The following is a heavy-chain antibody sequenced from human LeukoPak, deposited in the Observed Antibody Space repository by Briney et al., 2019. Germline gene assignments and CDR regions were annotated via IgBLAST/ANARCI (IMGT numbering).Heavy chain of an antibody. CDR3: ARDRGNYPYYFDY. CDR1: GFTVSSNY. J-gene: IGHJ4*02. Sequence: PGGSLRLSCAASGFTVSSNYMSWVRQAPGKGLEWVSIIYSGGSTYYADSVKGRFTLSRDNSKNTLYLQMNSLRAEDTAVYYCARDRGNYPYYFDYWGQGTLVTVSS. D-gene: IGHD1-7*01. CDR2: IYSGGST. V-gene: IGHV3-53*01.